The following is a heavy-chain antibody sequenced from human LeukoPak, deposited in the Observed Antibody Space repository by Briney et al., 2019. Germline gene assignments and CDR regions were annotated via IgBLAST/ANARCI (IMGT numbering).Heavy chain of an antibody. CDR1: GGSISSYY. CDR2: IYYSGST. Sequence: SETLSLTCTVSGGSISSYYWSWIRQPPGKGLEWIGYIYYSGSTNCNPSVKSRVAMSVDTSKKQFSLKLSSLTAADTAVYYCARDGGYDRPGIDYWGQGTLVTVSS. J-gene: IGHJ4*02. D-gene: IGHD5-12*01. CDR3: ARDGGYDRPGIDY. V-gene: IGHV4-59*01.